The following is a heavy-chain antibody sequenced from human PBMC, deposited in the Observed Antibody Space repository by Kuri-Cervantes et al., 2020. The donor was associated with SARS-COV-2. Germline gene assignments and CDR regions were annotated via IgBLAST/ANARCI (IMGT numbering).Heavy chain of an antibody. V-gene: IGHV3-33*08. J-gene: IGHJ3*02. CDR2: IWYDGSNK. CDR1: GFTFSTYG. Sequence: LSLTCAASGFTFSTYGMHWVRQAPGKGLEWVAVIWYDGSNKYYVDSVKGRFTISRDNSKNTLYLQMNRLRAEDTAVYYCARDLTPAAFDIWGQGTVVTVSS. D-gene: IGHD3-9*01. CDR3: ARDLTPAAFDI.